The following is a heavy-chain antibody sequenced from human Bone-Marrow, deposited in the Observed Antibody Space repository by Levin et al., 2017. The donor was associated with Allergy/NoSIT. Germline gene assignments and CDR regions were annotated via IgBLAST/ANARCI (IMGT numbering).Heavy chain of an antibody. Sequence: ASVKVSCKASGGTFSSYPISWVRQAPGQGLEWMGRIIPILGIANYAQKFQGRVTITADKSTSTAYMELSSLRSEDTAVYYCARDWVGCEARWCMLYPIYDYGMDVWGQGTTVTVSS. D-gene: IGHD2-8*01. CDR2: IIPILGIA. V-gene: IGHV1-69*04. J-gene: IGHJ6*02. CDR1: GGTFSSYP. CDR3: ARDWVGCEARWCMLYPIYDYGMDV.